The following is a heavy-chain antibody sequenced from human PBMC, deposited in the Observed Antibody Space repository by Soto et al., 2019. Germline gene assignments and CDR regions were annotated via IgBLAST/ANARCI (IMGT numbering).Heavy chain of an antibody. J-gene: IGHJ5*01. D-gene: IGHD6-19*01. Sequence: LRLSCAASGFTFSSYAMSWVRQAPGKGLEWVSAISGSGGNTYYADAVKGRFTITSDSSKNTVYLQMNSLRVDDTATYYCAKDPRSGWYNLGWFDSWGRGTLVTVSS. CDR1: GFTFSSYA. V-gene: IGHV3-23*01. CDR3: AKDPRSGWYNLGWFDS. CDR2: ISGSGGNT.